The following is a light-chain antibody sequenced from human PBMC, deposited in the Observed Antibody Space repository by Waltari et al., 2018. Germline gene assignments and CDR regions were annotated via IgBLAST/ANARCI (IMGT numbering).Light chain of an antibody. CDR1: SSDVGTYNL. V-gene: IGLV2-23*02. Sequence: QSALTQPASVSGSPGQSIAVSCTGTSSDVGTYNLVSWYQHHPGKAPRFMIFEVTKRPSGLSNRFSGSKSGNTASLTISGLQAEDEADYYCSSFAGSNTWVFGTGTKVTVL. CDR3: SSFAGSNTWV. J-gene: IGLJ1*01. CDR2: EVT.